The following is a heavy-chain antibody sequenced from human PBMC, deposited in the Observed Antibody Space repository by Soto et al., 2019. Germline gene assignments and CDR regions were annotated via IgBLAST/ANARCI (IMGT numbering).Heavy chain of an antibody. D-gene: IGHD3-9*01. V-gene: IGHV3-23*01. Sequence: PGGSLRLSCAASGFTFSSYAMSWVRQAPGKGLEWVSAISGSGGSTYYADSVKGRFTISRDNPKNTLYLQMNSLRAEDTAVYYCAEMGYDILTGYDNWGQGTLVTVSS. CDR3: AEMGYDILTGYDN. CDR1: GFTFSSYA. CDR2: ISGSGGST. J-gene: IGHJ4*02.